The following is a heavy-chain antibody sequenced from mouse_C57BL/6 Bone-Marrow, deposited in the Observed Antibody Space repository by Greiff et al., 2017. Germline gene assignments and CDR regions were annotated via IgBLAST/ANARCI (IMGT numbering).Heavy chain of an antibody. V-gene: IGHV1-81*01. Sequence: QVQLQQSGAELARPGASVKLSCKASGYTFTSYGISWVKQRPGQGLEWIGEINPRSGNTYYNEKFKGKATLTADKSSSTAYMELRSLTSEDSAVYYCARNSHYPDWFAYWGQGTLVTVST. D-gene: IGHD2-5*01. CDR2: INPRSGNT. J-gene: IGHJ3*01. CDR1: GYTFTSYG. CDR3: ARNSHYPDWFAY.